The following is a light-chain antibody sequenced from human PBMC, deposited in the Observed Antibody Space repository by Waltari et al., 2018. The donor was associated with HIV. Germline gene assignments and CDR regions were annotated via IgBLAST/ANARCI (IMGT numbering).Light chain of an antibody. V-gene: IGKV1-17*02. Sequence: DIQLTQSPLSLSASVGDRVTITCLASQAIGNLLIWLQYKPGKAPQRLIYAASTLQDGVPSSFSGSGSETEFSLTIANIRPEDFATYYYLQHKSYPLTFGQG. CDR3: LQHKSYPLT. J-gene: IGKJ2*01. CDR1: QAIGNL. CDR2: AAS.